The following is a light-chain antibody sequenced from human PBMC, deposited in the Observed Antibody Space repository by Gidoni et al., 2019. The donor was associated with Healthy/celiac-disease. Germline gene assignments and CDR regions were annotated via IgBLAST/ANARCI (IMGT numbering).Light chain of an antibody. CDR2: GAS. V-gene: IGKV3-20*01. J-gene: IGKJ4*01. Sequence: EIVLTQSPGTLSLSPGERATLSCRASQSVSSSYLAWYQQKPGQAPRLLIYGASSSGSGTDFTLTISRLEPEDFAVYYCQQYGSSPPLTFGGGTKVEIK. CDR1: QSVSSSY. CDR3: QQYGSSPPLT.